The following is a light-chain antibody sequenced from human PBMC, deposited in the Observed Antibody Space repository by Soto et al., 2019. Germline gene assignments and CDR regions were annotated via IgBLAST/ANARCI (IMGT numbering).Light chain of an antibody. Sequence: EIVMTQSPTTLSVSPGERATLSCRASQSVSSNLAWYQQKPGQAPRLLNYGASTRATGVPARFSGSGSGTDFTLTISSLQSEDFAIYYCQQYNFWPFTFGQGTNLQIK. CDR1: QSVSSN. CDR3: QQYNFWPFT. J-gene: IGKJ2*01. CDR2: GAS. V-gene: IGKV3-15*01.